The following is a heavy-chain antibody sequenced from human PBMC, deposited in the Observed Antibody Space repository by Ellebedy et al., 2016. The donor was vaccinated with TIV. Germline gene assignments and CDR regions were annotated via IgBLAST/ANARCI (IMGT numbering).Heavy chain of an antibody. J-gene: IGHJ6*02. CDR2: FYTSGST. V-gene: IGHV4-4*07. Sequence: SGTLSLTXTVSGGSISSYYWSWIRQPAGKGLEWIGHFYTSGSTNYNPSLKSRVTISVDTSKNQFSLKLTSVTAADTAVYYCAKDLFYFASGSYFRTYGMDVWGQGTTVTVSS. D-gene: IGHD3-10*01. CDR1: GGSISSYY. CDR3: AKDLFYFASGSYFRTYGMDV.